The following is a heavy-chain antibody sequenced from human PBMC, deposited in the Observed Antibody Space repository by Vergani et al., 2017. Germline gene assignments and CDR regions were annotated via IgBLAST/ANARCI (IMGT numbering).Heavy chain of an antibody. J-gene: IGHJ6*02. CDR2: IIPILGIA. Sequence: QVQLVQSGAKVKKPGSSVKVSCKASGGTFSSYTISWVRQAPGQGLEWMGRIIPILGIANYAQKFQGRVTITADKSTSTAYMELSSLRSEDTAVYYCASANTSGSTGMDVWGQGTTVTVSS. CDR3: ASANTSGSTGMDV. V-gene: IGHV1-69*02. D-gene: IGHD2-15*01. CDR1: GGTFSSYT.